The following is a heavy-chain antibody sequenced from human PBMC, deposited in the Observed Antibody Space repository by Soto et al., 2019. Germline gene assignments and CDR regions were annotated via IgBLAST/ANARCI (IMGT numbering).Heavy chain of an antibody. CDR2: IYHSGST. CDR3: ARAGGSGYFRY. J-gene: IGHJ4*02. V-gene: IGHV4-30-2*01. CDR1: GGSISSGGYS. D-gene: IGHD3-22*01. Sequence: SETLSLTCAVSGGSISSGGYSWIWIRQPPGKGLEWIGYIYHSGSTYYNPSLKSRVTISVDRSKNQFSLKLSSVTAADTAVYYCARAGGSGYFRYWGQGTLVTVSS.